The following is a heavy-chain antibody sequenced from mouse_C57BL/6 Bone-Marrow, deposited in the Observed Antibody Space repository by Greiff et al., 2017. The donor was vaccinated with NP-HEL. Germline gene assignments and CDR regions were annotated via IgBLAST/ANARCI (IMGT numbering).Heavy chain of an antibody. D-gene: IGHD2-4*01. CDR2: IDPENGDT. CDR1: GFNIKDDY. Sequence: VQLKESGAELVRPGASVKLSCTASGFNIKDDYMHWVKQRPEQGLEWIGWIDPENGDTEYASKFQGKATITADTSSNTAYLQLSSLTSEYTAVYYCTTFNDYDGYYFDYWGQGTTLTVSS. CDR3: TTFNDYDGYYFDY. J-gene: IGHJ2*01. V-gene: IGHV14-4*01.